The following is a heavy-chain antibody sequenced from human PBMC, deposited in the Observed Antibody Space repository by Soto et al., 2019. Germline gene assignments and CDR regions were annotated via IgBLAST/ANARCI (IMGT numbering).Heavy chain of an antibody. J-gene: IGHJ6*02. D-gene: IGHD3-10*01. V-gene: IGHV4-39*02. Sequence: PSETLSLTCTVSGGSISSSSYYWGWIRQPPGKGLEWIGSIYYSGSTYYNPSLKSRVTISVDTSKNQFSLRLSSVTAADTAVYYCARDRYYGSGTYYNFYYGMDVWGQGTTVTVSS. CDR1: GGSISSSSYY. CDR3: ARDRYYGSGTYYNFYYGMDV. CDR2: IYYSGST.